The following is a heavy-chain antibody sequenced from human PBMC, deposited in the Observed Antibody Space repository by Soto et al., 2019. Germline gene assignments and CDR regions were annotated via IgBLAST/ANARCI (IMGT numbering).Heavy chain of an antibody. Sequence: PSETLSLTCPGSGGSISSYYWSWVRQPPGKGLEWIGYIYYSGSTNYNPSLKSRVTISVDTSKNQFSLKLSSVTAADTAVYYCARRYGVYFDYWGQGTLVTVSS. V-gene: IGHV4-59*08. D-gene: IGHD4-17*01. CDR1: GGSISSYY. J-gene: IGHJ4*02. CDR2: IYYSGST. CDR3: ARRYGVYFDY.